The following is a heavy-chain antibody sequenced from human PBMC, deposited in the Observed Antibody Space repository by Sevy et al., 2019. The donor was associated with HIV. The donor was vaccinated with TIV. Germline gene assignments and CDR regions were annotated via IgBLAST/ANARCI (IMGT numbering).Heavy chain of an antibody. J-gene: IGHJ4*02. Sequence: GGSLRLSCAASEFTVSSSYMSWVRQAPGKGLEWVSILYSGGSTYYAASVKGRFAFSRDNSKNTLYLQMNSLRAEDTVVYYCARAGTGSYRAYFDYWGQGTLVTVS. D-gene: IGHD1-26*01. CDR2: LYSGGST. CDR1: EFTVSSSY. V-gene: IGHV3-53*01. CDR3: ARAGTGSYRAYFDY.